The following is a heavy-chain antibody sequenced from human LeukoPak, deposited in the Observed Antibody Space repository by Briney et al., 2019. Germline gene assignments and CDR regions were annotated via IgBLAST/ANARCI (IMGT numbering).Heavy chain of an antibody. V-gene: IGHV3-7*01. J-gene: IGHJ4*02. D-gene: IGHD5-18*01. CDR2: IKQDGSEK. CDR1: GFTFSSYW. Sequence: GGSLRLSCAASGFTFSSYWMSWVRQAPGKGPEWVANIKQDGSEKYYVDSVKGRFTISRDNAKNSLYLQMNSLRAEDTAVYYCARDPRIRHFDYWGQGTLVTVSS. CDR3: ARDPRIRHFDY.